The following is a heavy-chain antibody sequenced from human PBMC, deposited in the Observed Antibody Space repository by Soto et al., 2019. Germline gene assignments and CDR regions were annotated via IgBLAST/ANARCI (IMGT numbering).Heavy chain of an antibody. CDR2: ISSSSSTI. D-gene: IGHD1-7*01. CDR3: ARLTELAYYYMDV. CDR1: GFTFSSYS. V-gene: IGHV3-48*01. Sequence: GGSLRLSCAASGFTFSSYSMNWVRQAPGKGLEWVSYISSSSSTIYYADSVKGRFTISRDNAKNSLYLQMNSLRAEDTAVYYCARLTELAYYYMDVWGKGTTVTVSS. J-gene: IGHJ6*03.